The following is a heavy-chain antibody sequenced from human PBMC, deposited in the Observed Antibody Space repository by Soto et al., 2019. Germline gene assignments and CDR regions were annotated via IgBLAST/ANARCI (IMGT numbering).Heavy chain of an antibody. Sequence: GGSLRLSCAASGFTFSSYGMHWVRQAPGKGLEWVAVIWYDGSNKYYANSVKGRFTISRDNSKNTLYLQMNSLRAEDTAVYYCARTRGTAAGLWGYYYGMDVWGQGTTVTVSS. CDR1: GFTFSSYG. J-gene: IGHJ6*02. CDR2: IWYDGSNK. D-gene: IGHD6-25*01. CDR3: ARTRGTAAGLWGYYYGMDV. V-gene: IGHV3-33*01.